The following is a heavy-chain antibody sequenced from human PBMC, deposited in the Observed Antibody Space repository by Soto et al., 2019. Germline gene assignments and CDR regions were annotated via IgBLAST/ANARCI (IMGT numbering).Heavy chain of an antibody. Sequence: GESLKISCKGSGYSFTIYWISWVRQMPGKGLEWMGRIDPSDSYTNYSPSFQGHVTISADKSISTAYLQWSSLKASDTAMYYCASPHPQATFSSYYYGMDVWGQGTTVTVSS. V-gene: IGHV5-10-1*01. D-gene: IGHD5-12*01. J-gene: IGHJ6*02. CDR1: GYSFTIYW. CDR2: IDPSDSYT. CDR3: ASPHPQATFSSYYYGMDV.